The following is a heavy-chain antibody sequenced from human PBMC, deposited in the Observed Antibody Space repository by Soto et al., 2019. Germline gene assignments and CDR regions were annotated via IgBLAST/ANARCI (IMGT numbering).Heavy chain of an antibody. CDR1: GGSISSGGYY. CDR2: IYYSGST. V-gene: IGHV4-31*03. CDR3: ARETAVTDYMDV. D-gene: IGHD4-17*01. Sequence: SETLSVTCTVSGGSISSGGYYWIWIRQHPGKGLEWIGYIYYSGSTYYNPSLKSRVTISVDTSKNQFSLKLSSVTAADTAVYYCARETAVTDYMDVWGKGTTVTVSS. J-gene: IGHJ6*03.